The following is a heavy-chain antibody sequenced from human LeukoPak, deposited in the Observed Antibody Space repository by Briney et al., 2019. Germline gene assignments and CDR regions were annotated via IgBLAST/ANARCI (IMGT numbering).Heavy chain of an antibody. Sequence: GGSLRLSCAASGLTFSRYWMSWVRQAPGKGLEWVANIKHDGSEKYYVDSVKGRFTISRDNAENSLYLQMNSLRAEDTAVYYCAKGEAAAGGYWGQGTLVTVSS. V-gene: IGHV3-7*01. CDR3: AKGEAAAGGY. J-gene: IGHJ4*02. CDR2: IKHDGSEK. CDR1: GLTFSRYW. D-gene: IGHD6-13*01.